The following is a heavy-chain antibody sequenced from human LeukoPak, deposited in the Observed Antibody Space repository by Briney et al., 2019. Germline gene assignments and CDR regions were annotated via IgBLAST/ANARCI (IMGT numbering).Heavy chain of an antibody. CDR3: ARDPRSSVYCGGDCYYY. J-gene: IGHJ4*02. CDR1: GYSISSGYY. CDR2: IYHSGRT. V-gene: IGHV4-38-2*02. Sequence: PSETLSLTCTVSGYSISSGYYWGWIRQPPGKGLEWIGNIYHSGRTYDNPSLKSRVTISVDTSKNQFSLKLSSVTAADTAVYYCARDPRSSVYCGGDCYYYWGQGTLVTVSS. D-gene: IGHD2-21*02.